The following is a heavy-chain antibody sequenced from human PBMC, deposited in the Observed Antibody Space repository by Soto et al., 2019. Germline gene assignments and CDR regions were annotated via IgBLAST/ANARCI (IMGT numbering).Heavy chain of an antibody. CDR2: ISYDGSNK. CDR1: GFTFSSYA. D-gene: IGHD6-13*01. J-gene: IGHJ6*02. V-gene: IGHV3-30-3*01. CDR3: ARDSDGSSHYYYGMDV. Sequence: GGSLRLSCAASGFTFSSYAMHWVRQAPGKGLEWVAVISYDGSNKYYADSVKGRFTISRDNSKNTLYLQMNSLRAEDTAVYYCARDSDGSSHYYYGMDVWGQGTTVTVSS.